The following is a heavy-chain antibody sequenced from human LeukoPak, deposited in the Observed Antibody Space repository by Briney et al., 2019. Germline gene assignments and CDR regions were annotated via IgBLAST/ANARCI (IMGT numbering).Heavy chain of an antibody. V-gene: IGHV4-31*11. CDR1: GGSISSTNW. CDR3: ARDRAHYARLDP. D-gene: IGHD3-16*01. Sequence: SETLSLTCGVSGGSISSTNWWSWIRQHPGKGLEWIGYIYYGGSTYYNPSLKSRVTISVDTSKNRFSLKLSSVTAADTAVYYCARDRAHYARLDPWGQGTLVTVSS. J-gene: IGHJ5*02. CDR2: IYYGGST.